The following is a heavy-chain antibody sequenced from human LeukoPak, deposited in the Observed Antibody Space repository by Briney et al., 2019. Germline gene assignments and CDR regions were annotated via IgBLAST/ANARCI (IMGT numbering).Heavy chain of an antibody. Sequence: SVKVSCRASGGTFSSYAISWVRQAPGQGLEWMGRIIPIFGTANYAQRFQGRVTITTDESTSTAYMELSSLRSEDTAVYYCARDTAVTPYFDYWGQGTLVTVSS. CDR1: GGTFSSYA. CDR3: ARDTAVTPYFDY. D-gene: IGHD4-23*01. J-gene: IGHJ4*02. CDR2: IIPIFGTA. V-gene: IGHV1-69*05.